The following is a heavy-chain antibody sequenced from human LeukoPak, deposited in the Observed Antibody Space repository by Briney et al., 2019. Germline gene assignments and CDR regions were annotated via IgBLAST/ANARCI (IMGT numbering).Heavy chain of an antibody. J-gene: IGHJ4*02. CDR3: ARFHLIRSGWSTRGYYFDY. CDR2: INHSGST. D-gene: IGHD6-19*01. Sequence: SETLSLTCAVYGGSFSGYYWSWIRQPPGKGLEWIGEINHSGSTNYNPSLKSRVTISVDTSKNQFSLKLSSVTAADTAVYYCARFHLIRSGWSTRGYYFDYWGQGTLVTVSS. V-gene: IGHV4-34*01. CDR1: GGSFSGYY.